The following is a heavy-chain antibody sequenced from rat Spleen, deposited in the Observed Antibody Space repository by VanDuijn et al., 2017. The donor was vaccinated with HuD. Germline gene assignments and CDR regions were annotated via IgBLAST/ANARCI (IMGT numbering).Heavy chain of an antibody. D-gene: IGHD1-1*01. CDR1: GFTFSDYN. CDR2: IIYDGSRT. CDR3: ARQATTVPSYFDY. Sequence: EVQLVESDGGLVQPGRSLKLSCAASGFTFSDYNMAWVRQAPKKGLEWVATIIYDGSRTYYRDSVKGRFTISRDNAKSILYLQVDSLRSEDTTIYYCARQATTVPSYFDYWGRGVMVTVSS. V-gene: IGHV5S10*01. J-gene: IGHJ2*01.